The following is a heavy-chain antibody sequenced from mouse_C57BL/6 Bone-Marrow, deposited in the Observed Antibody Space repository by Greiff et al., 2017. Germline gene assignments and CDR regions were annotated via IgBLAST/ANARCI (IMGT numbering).Heavy chain of an antibody. CDR3: ARSNWDY. CDR1: GYTFTSYW. Sequence: QVQLQQPGAELVMPGASVKLSCKASGYTFTSYWMHWVKQRPGQGLEWIGEIDPSDSYTNYNQKFKCKSTLTVDKSSSTAYMQLSSLTSEDSAVYYCARSNWDYWGQGTTLTVSS. J-gene: IGHJ2*01. V-gene: IGHV1-69*01. CDR2: IDPSDSYT. D-gene: IGHD4-1*01.